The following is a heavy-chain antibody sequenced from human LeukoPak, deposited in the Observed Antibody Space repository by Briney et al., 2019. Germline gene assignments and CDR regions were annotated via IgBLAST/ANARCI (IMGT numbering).Heavy chain of an antibody. CDR2: ISGGGGST. D-gene: IGHD3-3*01. CDR1: GFTFSSYA. CDR3: AKAGIDFWSGSSLYMDV. Sequence: GSLRLSCAASGFTFSSYAMNWVRQAPGKGLEWVSVISGGGGSTYYADSVKGRFTISRDNSKNTLSLQMNSLRVEDTAEYYCAKAGIDFWSGSSLYMDVWGRGTTVTVSS. V-gene: IGHV3-23*01. J-gene: IGHJ6*03.